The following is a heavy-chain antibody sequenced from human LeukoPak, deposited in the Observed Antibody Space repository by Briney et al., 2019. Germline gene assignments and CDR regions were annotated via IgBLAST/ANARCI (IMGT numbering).Heavy chain of an antibody. CDR3: ARDGIAVAGYYYYYYMDV. CDR2: IIPIFGTA. D-gene: IGHD6-19*01. V-gene: IGHV1-69*06. Sequence: ASVKVSCKASGGTFSSYAISWVRQAPGQGLEWMGGIIPIFGTANYAQKFQGRVTITADKSTSTAYMELSSLRSEDTAVYYCARDGIAVAGYYYYYYMDVWGKGTTVTVSS. CDR1: GGTFSSYA. J-gene: IGHJ6*03.